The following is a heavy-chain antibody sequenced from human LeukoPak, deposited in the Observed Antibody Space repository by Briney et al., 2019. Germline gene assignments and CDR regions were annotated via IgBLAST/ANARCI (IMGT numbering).Heavy chain of an antibody. Sequence: SQTLSLTCTVSGGSISSGSYYWSWIRQPAGKGLEWIGRIYTSGSTNYNPSLKSRVTISVDTSKNQFSLKLSSVTAADTAVYYCARRAAAVGTYYMDVWGKGTTVTASS. CDR3: ARRAAAVGTYYMDV. CDR2: IYTSGST. D-gene: IGHD6-13*01. J-gene: IGHJ6*03. V-gene: IGHV4-61*02. CDR1: GGSISSGSYY.